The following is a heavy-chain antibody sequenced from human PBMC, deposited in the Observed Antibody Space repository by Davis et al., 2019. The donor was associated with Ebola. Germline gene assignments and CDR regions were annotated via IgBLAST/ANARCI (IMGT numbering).Heavy chain of an antibody. CDR1: GFTFSDYY. CDR2: ISSSGSTI. J-gene: IGHJ4*02. Sequence: GESLKISCAASGFTFSDYYMSWIRQAPGKGLEWVSYISSSGSTIYYADSVKGRFTISRDNAKNSLYLQMNSLRAEDTDVYYCARDRNYDFWSGYGLDYWGQGTLVTVSS. D-gene: IGHD3-3*01. V-gene: IGHV3-11*04. CDR3: ARDRNYDFWSGYGLDY.